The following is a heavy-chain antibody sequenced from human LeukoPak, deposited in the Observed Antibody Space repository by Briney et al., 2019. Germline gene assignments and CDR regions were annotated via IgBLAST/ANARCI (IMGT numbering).Heavy chain of an antibody. Sequence: ASVKVSCKASGYTFTSYYMHWVRQAPGQGLERMGIINPSGGSTSCAQKFQGRVTMTRDTSTSTVYMELSSLRSEDTAVYYCARAPPRFLEWLPKFNYWGQGTLVTVSS. J-gene: IGHJ4*02. D-gene: IGHD3-3*01. CDR1: GYTFTSYY. CDR2: INPSGGST. V-gene: IGHV1-46*01. CDR3: ARAPPRFLEWLPKFNY.